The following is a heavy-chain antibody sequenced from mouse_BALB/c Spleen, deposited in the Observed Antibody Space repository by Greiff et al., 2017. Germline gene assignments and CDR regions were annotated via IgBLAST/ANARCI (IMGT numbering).Heavy chain of an antibody. CDR1: GYSITSDYA. J-gene: IGHJ2*01. D-gene: IGHD1-1*01. V-gene: IGHV3-2*02. Sequence: EVKLMESGPGLVKPSQSLSLTCTVTGYSITSDYAWNWIRQFPGNKLEWMGYISYSGSTSYNPSLKSRISITRDTSKNQFFLQLNSVTTEDTATYYCARTTVGHYFDYWGQGTTLTVSS. CDR3: ARTTVGHYFDY. CDR2: ISYSGST.